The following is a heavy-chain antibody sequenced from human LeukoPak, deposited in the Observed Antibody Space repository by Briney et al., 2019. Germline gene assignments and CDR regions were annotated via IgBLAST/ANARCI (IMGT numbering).Heavy chain of an antibody. CDR2: IYHSGSS. J-gene: IGHJ4*02. D-gene: IGHD2-21*02. CDR1: GGSISSGGYS. Sequence: PSETLSLTCTVSGGSISSGGYSWSWVRLPPGKGLEWIGYIYHSGSSSYNPSLKSRVTIPMHRSKNQFSLRLTSVTAADTAIYYCVSAYCGGDCYHSLLANWGQGILVTVSS. CDR3: VSAYCGGDCYHSLLAN. V-gene: IGHV4-30-2*01.